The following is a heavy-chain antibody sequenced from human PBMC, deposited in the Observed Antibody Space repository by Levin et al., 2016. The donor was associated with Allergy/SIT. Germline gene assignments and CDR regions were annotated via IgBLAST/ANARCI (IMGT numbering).Heavy chain of an antibody. CDR3: VKDLTTVITPGDY. D-gene: IGHD4-23*01. CDR1: GFTFSSYG. J-gene: IGHJ4*02. Sequence: GESLKISCAASGFTFSSYGMHWVRQAPGKGLEWVAVISYDGSDKYYADSVKGRFTISRDNSKNTLYLQMNSLRGDDTAVYYCVKDLTTVITPGDYWGQGTRVTVSS. V-gene: IGHV3-30*18. CDR2: ISYDGSDK.